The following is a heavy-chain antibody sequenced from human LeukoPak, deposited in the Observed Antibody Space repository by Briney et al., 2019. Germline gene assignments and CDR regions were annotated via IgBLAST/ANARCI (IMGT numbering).Heavy chain of an antibody. J-gene: IGHJ4*02. V-gene: IGHV4-59*08. CDR2: IYYSGST. CDR1: GGSISSYY. D-gene: IGHD3-3*01. Sequence: SETLSLTCSVSGGSISSYYWSWIRQPPGKGLEWIGYIYYSGSTNYNPSLKSRVTISVDTSTNQFSLKLSSVTAADTAVYYCARTTIFGVKLYFDYWGQGTLVTVSS. CDR3: ARTTIFGVKLYFDY.